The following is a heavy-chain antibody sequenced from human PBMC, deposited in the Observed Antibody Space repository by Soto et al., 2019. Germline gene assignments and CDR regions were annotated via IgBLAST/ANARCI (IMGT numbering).Heavy chain of an antibody. D-gene: IGHD3-9*01. CDR2: IYHSGST. CDR1: GYSISSGYY. J-gene: IGHJ4*02. V-gene: IGHV4-38-2*01. Sequence: PSETLSLTCAVSGYSISSGYYWGWIRQPPGKGLEWIGSIYHSGSTYYNPSLKSRVTISVDTSKNQFSLKLSSVTAADTAVYYCARVNVFILTGNFDYWGQGTLVTVSS. CDR3: ARVNVFILTGNFDY.